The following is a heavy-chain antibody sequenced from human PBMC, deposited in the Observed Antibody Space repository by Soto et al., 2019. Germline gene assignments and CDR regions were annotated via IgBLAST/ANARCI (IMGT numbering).Heavy chain of an antibody. CDR1: GGTFSSYA. CDR3: ARSCQQWLAPDDAFDI. D-gene: IGHD6-19*01. J-gene: IGHJ3*02. Sequence: GASVKVSCKASGGTFSSYAISWVRQAPGQGLEWMGGIIPIFGTANYAQKFQGRVTITADKSTSTAYMELSSLRSEDTAVYYCARSCQQWLAPDDAFDIWGQGTMVTVSS. V-gene: IGHV1-69*06. CDR2: IIPIFGTA.